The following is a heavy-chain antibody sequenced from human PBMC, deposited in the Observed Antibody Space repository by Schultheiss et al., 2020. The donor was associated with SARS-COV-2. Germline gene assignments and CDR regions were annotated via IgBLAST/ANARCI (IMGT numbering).Heavy chain of an antibody. Sequence: GGSLRLSCAASGFRFSDYSMNWVRQAPGKGLEWVSSISSDSKYIYYTDSVKGRFTISRDNAKNSLYLQMNSLRAEDTAVYYCARVTTLVDYWGQGTLVTVSS. CDR3: ARVTTLVDY. J-gene: IGHJ4*02. CDR1: GFRFSDYS. V-gene: IGHV3-21*01. CDR2: ISSDSKYI. D-gene: IGHD4-23*01.